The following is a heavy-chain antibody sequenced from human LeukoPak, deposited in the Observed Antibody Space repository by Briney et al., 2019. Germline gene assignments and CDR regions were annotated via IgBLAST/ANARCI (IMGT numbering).Heavy chain of an antibody. CDR3: AREPRSSGYYYFNY. Sequence: GGSLRLSCAASGFTFSDYWMSWVRQAPGEGLVWVANINKDGSEKSYVDSVKGRFSISRDNAKNSLSLQMDSLRAEDTAVYYCAREPRSSGYYYFNYWGQGTLVTVSS. CDR2: INKDGSEK. CDR1: GFTFSDYW. D-gene: IGHD3-22*01. V-gene: IGHV3-7*01. J-gene: IGHJ4*02.